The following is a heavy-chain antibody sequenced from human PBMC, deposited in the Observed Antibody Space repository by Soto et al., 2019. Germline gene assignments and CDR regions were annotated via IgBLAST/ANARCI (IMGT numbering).Heavy chain of an antibody. J-gene: IGHJ4*02. CDR3: ARILTRGGYSYGYVRPRYPFDY. CDR2: IYYSGTT. V-gene: IGHV4-61*01. CDR1: GGSVRSGSYY. Sequence: PSETLSLTCTVSGGSVRSGSYYWSWIRQPPGKGLEWIGYIYYSGTTNYNPSLKSRVTISVDTSKNQFSLKLSSVTAADTAVYYCARILTRGGYSYGYVRPRYPFDYWGRGTLVTVSS. D-gene: IGHD5-18*01.